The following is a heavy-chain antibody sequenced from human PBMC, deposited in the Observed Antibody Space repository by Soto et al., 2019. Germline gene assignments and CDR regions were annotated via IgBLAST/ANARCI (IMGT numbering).Heavy chain of an antibody. J-gene: IGHJ6*02. CDR2: TNHSGST. Sequence: PSETLSLTCAVYGGSFSGYYWSWIRQPPGKGLEWIGETNHSGSTNYNPSLKSRVTISVDTSKNQYSLKLSSVTAADTAVYYCATLASYDFWSGYYLDQYGMDVWGQGTTVTVSS. V-gene: IGHV4-34*01. D-gene: IGHD3-3*01. CDR3: ATLASYDFWSGYYLDQYGMDV. CDR1: GGSFSGYY.